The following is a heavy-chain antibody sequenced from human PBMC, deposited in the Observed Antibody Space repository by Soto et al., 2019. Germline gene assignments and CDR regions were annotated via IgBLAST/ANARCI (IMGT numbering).Heavy chain of an antibody. D-gene: IGHD3-10*01. CDR3: ARHGDGSGSYSLDAYYFDY. CDR2: IYYSGST. J-gene: IGHJ4*02. V-gene: IGHV4-39*01. Sequence: SETLSLTCTVSGGSISSSSYYWGWIRQPPGKGLEWIGSIYYSGSTYYNPSLKSRVTISVDTSKNQFSLKLSSVTAADTAVYYCARHGDGSGSYSLDAYYFDYWGQGTLVTVSS. CDR1: GGSISSSSYY.